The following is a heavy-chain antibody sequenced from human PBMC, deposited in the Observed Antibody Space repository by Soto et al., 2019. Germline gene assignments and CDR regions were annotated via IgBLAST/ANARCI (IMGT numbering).Heavy chain of an antibody. CDR2: INPISGGT. D-gene: IGHD6-13*01. J-gene: IGHJ6*04. CDR1: GYTFTGYY. CDR3: ARLFIFGAAAGLDV. Sequence: ASVKVSCKASGYTFTGYYMHWVRQAPGQGLEWMGWINPISGGTNYAQKFQGWVTMTRDTSISTAYMELSRLRSDDTAVYYCARLFIFGAAAGLDVWGKGTTVTVSS. V-gene: IGHV1-2*04.